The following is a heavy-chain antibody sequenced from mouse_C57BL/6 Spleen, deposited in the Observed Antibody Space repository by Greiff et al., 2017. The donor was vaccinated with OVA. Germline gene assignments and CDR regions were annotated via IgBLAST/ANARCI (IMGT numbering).Heavy chain of an antibody. CDR2: ILPGSGST. CDR1: GYTFTGYW. Sequence: QVHVKQSGAELMKPGASVKLSCKATGYTFTGYWIEWVKQRPGHGLEWIGEILPGSGSTNYNEKFKGKATFTADTSSNTAYMQLSSRTTEDAAIYYWGREGDYGSRTVYFDAWGTGTTVTVSS. J-gene: IGHJ1*03. CDR3: GREGDYGSRTVYFDA. V-gene: IGHV1-9*01. D-gene: IGHD1-1*01.